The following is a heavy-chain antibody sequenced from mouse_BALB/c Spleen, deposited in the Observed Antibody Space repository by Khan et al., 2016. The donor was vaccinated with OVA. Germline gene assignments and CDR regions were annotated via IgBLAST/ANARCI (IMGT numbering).Heavy chain of an antibody. CDR3: ARVGYGSLAY. V-gene: IGHV1S81*02. J-gene: IGHJ3*01. CDR1: GYTFTGYW. CDR2: INPNNGRA. D-gene: IGHD1-1*02. Sequence: QVQLQQSGAEVVNPGASVKLSCKASGYTFTGYWMHWVKQRPGQGLEWIGYINPNNGRAHQNEKFKSKATMTVDKSSSTAYLQLSSLTSEDSAVHDCARVGYGSLAYWGQGTLVTVSA.